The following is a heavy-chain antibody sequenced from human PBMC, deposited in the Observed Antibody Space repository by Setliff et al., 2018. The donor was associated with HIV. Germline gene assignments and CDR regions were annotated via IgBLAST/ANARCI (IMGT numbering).Heavy chain of an antibody. D-gene: IGHD3-22*01. CDR1: GGSFTDYY. CDR2: INHSGST. Sequence: SATLSLTCAVYGGSFTDYYWSWIRQPPGKGLEWIGEINHSGSTNYKPSLKSRVTMSVDTSKNQFSLKLGSVTAADTAVYYCTRGRSMPTLTTWGQGALVTVSS. J-gene: IGHJ4*02. V-gene: IGHV4-34*01. CDR3: TRGRSMPTLTT.